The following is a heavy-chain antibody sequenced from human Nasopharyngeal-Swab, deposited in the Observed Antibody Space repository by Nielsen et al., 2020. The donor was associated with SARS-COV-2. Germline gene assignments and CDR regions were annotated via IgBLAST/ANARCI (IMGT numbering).Heavy chain of an antibody. CDR3: ARNFYDSSGWNAFDI. Sequence: GGSLRLSCAAPGFTFSSYAMHWVRQAPGKGLEWVAVISYDGSNKYYADSVKGRFTISRDNSKNTLYLQMNSLRAEDTAVYYCARNFYDSSGWNAFDIWGQGTMVTVSS. CDR1: GFTFSSYA. CDR2: ISYDGSNK. D-gene: IGHD3-22*01. J-gene: IGHJ3*02. V-gene: IGHV3-30*04.